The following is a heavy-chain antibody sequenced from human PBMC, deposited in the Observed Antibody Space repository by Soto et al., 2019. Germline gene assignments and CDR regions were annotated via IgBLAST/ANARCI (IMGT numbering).Heavy chain of an antibody. CDR3: ARDQAVYYYDSSGYYRNDAFDI. V-gene: IGHV3-30-3*01. Sequence: LRLSCAASGFTFSSYAMHWVRQAPGKGLEWVAVISYDGSNKYYADSVKGRFTISRDNSKNTLYLQMNSLRAEDTAVYYCARDQAVYYYDSSGYYRNDAFDIWGQGTMVTVSS. CDR2: ISYDGSNK. CDR1: GFTFSSYA. J-gene: IGHJ3*02. D-gene: IGHD3-22*01.